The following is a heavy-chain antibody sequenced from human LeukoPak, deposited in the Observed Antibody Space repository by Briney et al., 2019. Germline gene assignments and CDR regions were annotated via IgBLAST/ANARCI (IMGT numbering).Heavy chain of an antibody. J-gene: IGHJ4*02. CDR1: GFTFSNYG. V-gene: IGHV3-30*03. CDR3: AGVSESGWYYFDY. CDR2: IGTNGITQ. D-gene: IGHD6-19*01. Sequence: GGSLRLSCAASGFTFSNYGMHWVRQAPSKGLEWVAVIGTNGITQHYADSVEGRFTVSRDNSKNILYLQMDSLRDEDTAVYYCAGVSESGWYYFDYWGQGTLVTVSS.